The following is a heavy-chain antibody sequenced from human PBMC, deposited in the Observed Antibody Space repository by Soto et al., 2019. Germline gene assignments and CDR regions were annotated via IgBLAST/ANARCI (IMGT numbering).Heavy chain of an antibody. V-gene: IGHV1-46*01. Sequence: APVKVSCKASGFSITNYHMHLVRQAPGQGLEWMGVITPLGGATTYAQKFQGRVTMTADMSTSNVHMDLSSLRTDDTAVYYCGRAIVAASSRSNAVDIWGQRTMV. D-gene: IGHD1-26*01. CDR3: GRAIVAASSRSNAVDI. J-gene: IGHJ3*02. CDR1: GFSITNYH. CDR2: ITPLGGAT.